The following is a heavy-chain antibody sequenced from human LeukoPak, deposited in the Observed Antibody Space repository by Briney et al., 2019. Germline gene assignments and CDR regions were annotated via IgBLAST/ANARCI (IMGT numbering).Heavy chain of an antibody. D-gene: IGHD1-26*01. Sequence: SGPGLVKPSETLSLTCTVSGGSISSSGYYWGWIRQPPGKGLEWIASIYYSGSTYYNPSLKSRVTISVDTSKNQLSLELSSLTAADTAVYYCARHEYSGSYYGLSWFDPWGQGTLVTVSS. V-gene: IGHV4-39*01. CDR2: IYYSGST. CDR1: GGSISSSGYY. J-gene: IGHJ5*02. CDR3: ARHEYSGSYYGLSWFDP.